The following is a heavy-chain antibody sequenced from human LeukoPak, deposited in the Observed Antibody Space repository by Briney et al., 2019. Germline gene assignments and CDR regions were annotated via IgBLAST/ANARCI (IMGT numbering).Heavy chain of an antibody. D-gene: IGHD4-17*01. CDR3: AGGEYAGY. J-gene: IGHJ4*02. Sequence: PGGSLRLSCAASGFSFSAYWMNWVRQAPGRGLEWVGNIKQDGSEQYYVDSVKGRFTISRDNAKNSLYLQMNSLRAEDTAVYYCAGGEYAGYWGQGTLVTVFS. CDR2: IKQDGSEQ. CDR1: GFSFSAYW. V-gene: IGHV3-7*02.